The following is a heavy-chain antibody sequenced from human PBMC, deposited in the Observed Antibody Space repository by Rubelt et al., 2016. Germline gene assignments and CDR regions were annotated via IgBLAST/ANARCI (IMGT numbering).Heavy chain of an antibody. CDR1: GYTFTSYG. CDR2: ISAYNGNT. D-gene: IGHD4-23*01. CDR3: ARDVGGNSVLYYFDY. J-gene: IGHJ4*02. V-gene: IGHV1-18*01. Sequence: QVQLVQSGAEVKKPGASVKVSCKASGYTFTSYGISLVRQAPGQGLEWMGWISAYNGNTNYAQKLQGRVTSATDTSTGTASMELRSLGSDDTAVYYCARDVGGNSVLYYFDYWGQGTLVTVSS.